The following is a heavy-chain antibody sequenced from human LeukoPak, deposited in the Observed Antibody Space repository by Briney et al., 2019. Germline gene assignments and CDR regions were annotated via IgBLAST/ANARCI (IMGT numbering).Heavy chain of an antibody. V-gene: IGHV1-69*13. Sequence: GASVKVSCKASGGTLSSYAISWVRQAPGQGLEWMGGIIPIFGTANYAQKFQGRVTITADESTSTAYMELSSLRSEDTAVYYCARGEWELLGTFDYWGQGTLVTVSS. J-gene: IGHJ4*02. CDR3: ARGEWELLGTFDY. D-gene: IGHD1-26*01. CDR2: IIPIFGTA. CDR1: GGTLSSYA.